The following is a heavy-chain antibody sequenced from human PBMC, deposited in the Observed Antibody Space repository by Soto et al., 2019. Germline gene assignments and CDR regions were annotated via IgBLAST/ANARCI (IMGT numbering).Heavy chain of an antibody. D-gene: IGHD6-13*01. V-gene: IGHV4-34*01. J-gene: IGHJ6*02. CDR3: ARIPQKLQYYGMDV. CDR2: INHSGST. CDR1: GGSFSGYY. Sequence: SETLSLTCAVYGGSFSGYYWSWIRQPPGKGLEWIGEINHSGSTNYNPSLKSRVTISVDTSKNQFSLKLSSVTAADTAVYYCARIPQKLQYYGMDVWGQGTTVTAP.